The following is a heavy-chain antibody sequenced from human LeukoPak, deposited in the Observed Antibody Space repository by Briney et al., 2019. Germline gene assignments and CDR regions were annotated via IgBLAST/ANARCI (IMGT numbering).Heavy chain of an antibody. J-gene: IGHJ6*02. V-gene: IGHV3-7*01. CDR1: GFTFSSYW. CDR2: IKQDGSEK. D-gene: IGHD5-18*01. Sequence: GGSLRLSCAASGFTFSSYWMSWVRQAPGKGLEWVANIKQDGSEKYYVDSVKGRFTISRDNAKNSLYLQMNSLRAEDTAVYYCARDQIERGYSYGSQNYYYGMDVWGQGTTVTVSS. CDR3: ARDQIERGYSYGSQNYYYGMDV.